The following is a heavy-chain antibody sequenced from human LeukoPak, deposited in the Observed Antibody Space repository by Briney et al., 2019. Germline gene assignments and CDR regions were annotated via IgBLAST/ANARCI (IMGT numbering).Heavy chain of an antibody. CDR2: INPNSGGT. CDR3: ASPVDFWSGYYYY. CDR1: GYSFTCYY. V-gene: IGHV1-2*02. Sequence: ASVKVSCKASGYSFTCYYMHWVRQAPGQGLEWMGWINPNSGGTNYAQKFQGRVTMTRDTSISTAYMELSRLRSDDTAVYYCASPVDFWSGYYYYWGQGTLVTVSS. J-gene: IGHJ4*02. D-gene: IGHD3-3*01.